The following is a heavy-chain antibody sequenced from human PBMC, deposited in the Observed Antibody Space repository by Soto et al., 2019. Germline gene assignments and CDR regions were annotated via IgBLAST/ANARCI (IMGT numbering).Heavy chain of an antibody. V-gene: IGHV3-48*02. CDR1: GFTFSSYS. Sequence: EVQLVESGGGLVQPGGSLRLSCTASGFTFSSYSMNWVRQAPGKGLEGVSYISSGSYNIYYADSVKGRLTISRDNAKDSLYLQMSSLRDDDSAVYYCARGPSAAAPLSDWYFDLWGRGTLVTVSS. D-gene: IGHD2-2*01. J-gene: IGHJ2*01. CDR3: ARGPSAAAPLSDWYFDL. CDR2: ISSGSYNI.